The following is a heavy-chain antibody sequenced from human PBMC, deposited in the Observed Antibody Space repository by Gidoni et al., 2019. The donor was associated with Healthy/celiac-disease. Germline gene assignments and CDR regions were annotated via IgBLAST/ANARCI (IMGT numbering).Heavy chain of an antibody. CDR2: ISYDGSNK. D-gene: IGHD2-15*01. Sequence: QVQLLESGGGVIVPARSLSLSCPSSVFTCSSYGMHWVRQAPGKGLEWVAVISYDGSNKYYADSVKGRFTISRDNSKNTLYLQMNSLRAEDTAVDYCANGYCSGGSCYDDYWGQGTLVTVSS. CDR3: ANGYCSGGSCYDDY. J-gene: IGHJ4*02. CDR1: VFTCSSYG. V-gene: IGHV3-30*18.